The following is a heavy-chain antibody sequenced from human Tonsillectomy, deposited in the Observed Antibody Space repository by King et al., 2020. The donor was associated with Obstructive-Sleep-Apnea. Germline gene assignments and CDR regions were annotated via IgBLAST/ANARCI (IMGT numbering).Heavy chain of an antibody. J-gene: IGHJ4*02. V-gene: IGHV4-39*07. Sequence: QLQESGPGLVKPSETLSLTCTVSGGSIRTRNYYLGWIRQSPGKGLEWIGSIYNSGSTDYNPSLESRVTMSVDTSKNQFSLKLSSVAAADTAVYYCARDRRQWLGPFDYWGQGTLVTVSS. D-gene: IGHD6-19*01. CDR3: ARDRRQWLGPFDY. CDR2: IYNSGST. CDR1: GGSIRTRNYY.